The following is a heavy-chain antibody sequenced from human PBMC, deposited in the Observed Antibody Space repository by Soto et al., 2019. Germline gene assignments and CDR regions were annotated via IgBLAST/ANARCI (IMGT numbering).Heavy chain of an antibody. D-gene: IGHD2-8*02. CDR1: GGYFSGCY. CDR2: INHSGST. J-gene: IGHJ4*02. CDR3: ARDKITGLFDY. V-gene: IGHV4-34*01. Sequence: PSETLSLTCAVYGGYFSGCYWTWIRQPPGTGLEWIGEINHSGSTNYNPSLKSRVTISVDTSKNQFSLKLTSVTAADTAVYYCARDKITGLFDYWGQGTLVTVS.